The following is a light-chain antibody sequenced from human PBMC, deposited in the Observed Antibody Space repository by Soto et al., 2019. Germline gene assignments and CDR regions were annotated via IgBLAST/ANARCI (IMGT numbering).Light chain of an antibody. CDR3: QQANSFP. V-gene: IGKV1D-12*01. J-gene: IGKJ3*01. CDR1: QGISSR. CDR2: AAS. Sequence: DLQMTQSPSSVSASVGDRVTITCRASQGISSRLAWYQQKPGKAPKLLIYAASSLQSGGPSRFIGGGSGTDFAVTISSLQPEDFAAYYCQQANSFPFGPGTKVDI.